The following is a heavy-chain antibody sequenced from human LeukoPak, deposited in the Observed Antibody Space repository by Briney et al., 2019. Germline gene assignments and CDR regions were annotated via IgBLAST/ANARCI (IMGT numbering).Heavy chain of an antibody. CDR1: GFTFSSYD. D-gene: IGHD6-13*01. J-gene: IGHJ4*02. CDR2: ISGSGGSST. Sequence: GGSLRLSCAASGFTFSSYDMSWVRQAPGKGLEWVSAISGSGGSSTYYADSVKGRFTISRDNSKNTLYLQMNSLRAEDTAVYYCANSAAVGTFYWGQGTLVTVSS. V-gene: IGHV3-23*01. CDR3: ANSAAVGTFY.